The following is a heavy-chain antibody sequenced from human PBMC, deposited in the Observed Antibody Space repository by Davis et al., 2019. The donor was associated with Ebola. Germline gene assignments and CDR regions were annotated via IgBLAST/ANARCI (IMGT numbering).Heavy chain of an antibody. Sequence: ASVKVSCKASGYTFTYYIHWLRQAPGQGLEWLGRVILKSGATNYAQKFQGRVTMTRDTSISTVYIELSSLRYDDTADYYCARGHNYAHEYWGQGTLVTVSS. CDR1: GYTFTYY. CDR2: VILKSGAT. V-gene: IGHV1-2*06. J-gene: IGHJ4*02. D-gene: IGHD4-11*01. CDR3: ARGHNYAHEY.